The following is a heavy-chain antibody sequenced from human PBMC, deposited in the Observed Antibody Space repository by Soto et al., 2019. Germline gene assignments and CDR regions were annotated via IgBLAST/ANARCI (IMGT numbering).Heavy chain of an antibody. CDR2: ISGSGGST. Sequence: GGSLRLSCSASGFTLSSYAMSWVRQAPGKGLEWVSAISGSGGSTYYADSVKGRFTISRDNSKNALYLQMNSLRAEDTAVYYCAKGSKNSGYTKGDYPFDYWGQGTLVTVSS. J-gene: IGHJ4*02. D-gene: IGHD5-12*01. V-gene: IGHV3-23*01. CDR3: AKGSKNSGYTKGDYPFDY. CDR1: GFTLSSYA.